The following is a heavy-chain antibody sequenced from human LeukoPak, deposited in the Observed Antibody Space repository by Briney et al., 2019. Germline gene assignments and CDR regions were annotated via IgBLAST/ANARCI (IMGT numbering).Heavy chain of an antibody. Sequence: GGSLRLSCAASGFTVSNNYMSWVRQAPGKGLEWVSVIYSGGSTYYADSVKGRFTISRDNSKNTLYLQMNSLRAKDTAVYYCARASANYDFWSDYSYFFDYWGQGTLVTVSS. V-gene: IGHV3-66*01. D-gene: IGHD3-3*01. CDR2: IYSGGST. CDR3: ARASANYDFWSDYSYFFDY. J-gene: IGHJ4*02. CDR1: GFTVSNNY.